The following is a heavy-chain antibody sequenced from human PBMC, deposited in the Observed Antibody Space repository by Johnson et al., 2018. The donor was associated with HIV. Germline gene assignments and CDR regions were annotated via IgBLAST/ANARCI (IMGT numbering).Heavy chain of an antibody. V-gene: IGHV3-11*01. D-gene: IGHD2-15*01. CDR2: ISSSGSTI. J-gene: IGHJ3*02. Sequence: QEKLVESGGGLVKPGGSLRLSCAVSGFTFSDYYMSWIRQAPGKGLEWVSYISSSGSTIYYADSVKGRFTISRDNAKKSLYLQMNSLRAEDTALYYCARVVVGVATVRVGAFDIWGQGTMVTVSS. CDR3: ARVVVGVATVRVGAFDI. CDR1: GFTFSDYY.